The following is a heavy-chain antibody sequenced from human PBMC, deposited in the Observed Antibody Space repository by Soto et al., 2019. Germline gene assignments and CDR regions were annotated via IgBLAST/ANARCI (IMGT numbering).Heavy chain of an antibody. CDR3: VRTFDYYGMDV. Sequence: TLSLTCAVSGYSMTSGYYWGWVRQPPGKGLEWLGSIYHGGSIYYNPSLKSRITISLDTSKNHFSLDLTSVTAADTAVYYCVRTFDYYGMDVWGQGTTVTVSS. CDR2: IYHGGSI. J-gene: IGHJ6*02. V-gene: IGHV4-38-2*01. CDR1: GYSMTSGYY.